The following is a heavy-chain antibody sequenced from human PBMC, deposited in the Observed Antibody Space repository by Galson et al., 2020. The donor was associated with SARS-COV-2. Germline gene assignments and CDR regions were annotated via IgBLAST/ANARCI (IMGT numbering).Heavy chain of an antibody. CDR3: ARHKRAGCDVDCSKHYFKY. CDR1: GDSISSTDYD. V-gene: IGHV4-39*01. D-gene: IGHD2-21*02. CDR2: INYRKGT. Sequence: ASETLSLTCTVSGDSISSTDYDWGWIRQPPGKGLEWIGSINYRKGTEYNPSLRSRVTISIDTSKNHFSLKLSSVTAADTAIYYCARHKRAGCDVDCSKHYFKYWGQGTVVTVSS. J-gene: IGHJ4*02.